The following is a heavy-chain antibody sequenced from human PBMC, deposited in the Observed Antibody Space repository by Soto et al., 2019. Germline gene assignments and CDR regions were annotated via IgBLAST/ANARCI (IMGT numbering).Heavy chain of an antibody. D-gene: IGHD2-15*01. Sequence: QITLKESGPTLVKPTQTLTLTCTFSGFSLSTSGVGVGWIRQPPGKALEWLAFIYWDDDKRYSPSLKSRLTITKHTTKNPVSLTMTNRHPVNAATYYCAPSYSCSGDICYSNSSWLDPWGQGTLVTVSS. J-gene: IGHJ5*02. V-gene: IGHV2-5*02. CDR2: IYWDDDK. CDR3: APSYSCSGDICYSNSSWLDP. CDR1: GFSLSTSGVG.